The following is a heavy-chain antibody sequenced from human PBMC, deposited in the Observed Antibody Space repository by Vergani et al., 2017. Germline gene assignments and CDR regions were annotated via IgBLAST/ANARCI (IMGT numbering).Heavy chain of an antibody. D-gene: IGHD3-10*01. CDR1: GYSISSGYF. V-gene: IGHV4-38-2*02. CDR3: ARHGGSGNFYHLFDS. J-gene: IGHJ4*02. CDR2: IDRTGRT. Sequence: QVQLQESGPRLVKPSETLSLICSVSGYSISSGYFWGWIRQSPGKGLEWLGTIDRTGRTHLSPSLKSRVTISVDTSKNLISLKLNSVTAADTALYYCARHGGSGNFYHLFDSWGQGTLVTVSS.